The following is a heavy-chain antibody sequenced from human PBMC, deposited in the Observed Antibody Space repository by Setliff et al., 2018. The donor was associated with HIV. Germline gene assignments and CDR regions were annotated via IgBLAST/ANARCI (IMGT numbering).Heavy chain of an antibody. Sequence: TLSLTCTVSGGSIDHYYWSWIRQPAGKGLEWIGRLYSRGSTTYNPSLRSRATMSADTSKNLFSLKLRSVTAADTAVYYCAKSPVGANGWFDSWGQGVLVTVSS. V-gene: IGHV4-4*07. CDR3: AKSPVGANGWFDS. J-gene: IGHJ5*01. CDR2: LYSRGST. CDR1: GGSIDHYY. D-gene: IGHD1-26*01.